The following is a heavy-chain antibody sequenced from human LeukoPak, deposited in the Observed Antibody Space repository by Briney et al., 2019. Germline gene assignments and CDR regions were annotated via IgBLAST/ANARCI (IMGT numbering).Heavy chain of an antibody. CDR3: ARARPRSVVVVAAWFDP. J-gene: IGHJ5*02. Sequence: PSQTLSLTCTVSGGSISSGGYYWSWIRQHPGKGLEWIGYIYYSGSTYYNPSLKSRVTISVDTSKNQFSLELSSVTAADTAVYYCARARPRSVVVVAAWFDPWGQGTLVTVSS. CDR2: IYYSGST. V-gene: IGHV4-31*03. CDR1: GGSISSGGYY. D-gene: IGHD2-15*01.